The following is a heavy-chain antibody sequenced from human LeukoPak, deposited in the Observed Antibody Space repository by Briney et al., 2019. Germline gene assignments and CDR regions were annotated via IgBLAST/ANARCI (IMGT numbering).Heavy chain of an antibody. J-gene: IGHJ4*02. CDR3: ANLGYSSSSDY. CDR2: INAGNSNT. V-gene: IGHV1-3*01. Sequence: ASVKVSCKASGYTFTSYAMHWVRQAPGQRLEWMGWINAGNSNTKYSQKFQGRVTITRDTSASTAYMELSSLRSEDTAVYYCANLGYSSSSDYWGQGTLVTVSS. D-gene: IGHD6-13*01. CDR1: GYTFTSYA.